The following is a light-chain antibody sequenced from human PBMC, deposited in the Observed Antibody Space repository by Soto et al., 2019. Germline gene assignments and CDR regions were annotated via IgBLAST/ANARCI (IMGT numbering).Light chain of an antibody. J-gene: IGKJ2*02. CDR3: PPSYSTPRT. Sequence: DIQMPQSPSSLSASVGDRVTITCLASQSISSYLNRYQQKPGKAPKLLIYAACSLQSGVPSRFSGSGSGTDFTLTISSLQPEDFAMYYGPPSYSTPRTFGQGTKLEIK. CDR1: QSISSY. V-gene: IGKV1-39*01. CDR2: AAC.